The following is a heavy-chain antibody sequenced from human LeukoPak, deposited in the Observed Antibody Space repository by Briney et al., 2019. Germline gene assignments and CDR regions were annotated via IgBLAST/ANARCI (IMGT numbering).Heavy chain of an antibody. V-gene: IGHV1-2*02. Sequence: AASVKVSCKASGYTFTGYYMHWVRQAPGQGLEWMGWINPNSGGTNHAQKFQGRVTMTRDTSISTAYMELSRLRSDDTAVYYCARDRGGPPSDYWGQGTLVTVSS. CDR1: GYTFTGYY. J-gene: IGHJ4*02. CDR2: INPNSGGT. CDR3: ARDRGGPPSDY. D-gene: IGHD3-10*01.